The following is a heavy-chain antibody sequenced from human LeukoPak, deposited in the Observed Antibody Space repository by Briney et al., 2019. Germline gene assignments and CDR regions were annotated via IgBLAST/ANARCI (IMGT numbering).Heavy chain of an antibody. Sequence: PSQTLSLTCTVSGDSISSGGYYWSWIRQHPGKGLEWIGTIYYSGSTYYNPSLKSRVTISVDTSKNQFSLKLTSVTAADTAVYYCARHVRTLVVPGPGYWGQGTLVTVSS. D-gene: IGHD2-2*01. CDR2: IYYSGST. CDR3: ARHVRTLVVPGPGY. CDR1: GDSISSGGYY. V-gene: IGHV4-30-2*03. J-gene: IGHJ4*02.